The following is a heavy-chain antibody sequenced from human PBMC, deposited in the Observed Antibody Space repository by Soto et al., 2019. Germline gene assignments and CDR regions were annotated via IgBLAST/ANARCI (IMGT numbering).Heavy chain of an antibody. J-gene: IGHJ3*02. V-gene: IGHV3-30*18. CDR3: AKDLGHGGRGAFDI. CDR1: GFTFSTYG. CDR2: ISYDGSNK. Sequence: QVQLVESGGGVVQPGRSLRLSCAASGFTFSTYGMHWVRQAPGEGLEWVALISYDGSNKYYADYVKGRFTISRDNSKNTLYLQMNSLRTEDTAVYYCAKDLGHGGRGAFDIWGQGTMVTVSS. D-gene: IGHD7-27*01.